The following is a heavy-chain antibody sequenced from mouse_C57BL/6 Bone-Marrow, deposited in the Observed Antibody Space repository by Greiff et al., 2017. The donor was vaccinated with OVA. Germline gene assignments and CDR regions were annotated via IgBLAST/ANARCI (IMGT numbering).Heavy chain of an antibody. CDR3: AKNWGYYDYGGCAY. J-gene: IGHJ3*01. Sequence: VQLQQSGPGLVQPSQSLSITCTVSGFSLTSYGVHWVRQSPGKGLEWLGVLWRGGSTDYNAAFMSRLSITKDNSKSQVFFKMNSLQADATAIYYCAKNWGYYDYGGCAYGGQGTRVTVSA. D-gene: IGHD2-4*01. CDR2: LWRGGST. V-gene: IGHV2-5*01. CDR1: GFSLTSYG.